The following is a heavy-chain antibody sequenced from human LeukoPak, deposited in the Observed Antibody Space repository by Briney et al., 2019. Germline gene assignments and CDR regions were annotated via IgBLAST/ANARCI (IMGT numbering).Heavy chain of an antibody. CDR2: IMISGDDT. D-gene: IGHD2-15*01. V-gene: IGHV3-23*01. J-gene: IGHJ6*02. Sequence: GSLRLSCAGSGFTFNNYAMSWVRQTPRKGLEWVSTIMISGDDTYYADPVKGRFTMSRDKSKNTLYLQMNSLRAEDTALYYCATSAGWYNYFVMAVWGQGTTVTVSS. CDR1: GFTFNNYA. CDR3: ATSAGWYNYFVMAV.